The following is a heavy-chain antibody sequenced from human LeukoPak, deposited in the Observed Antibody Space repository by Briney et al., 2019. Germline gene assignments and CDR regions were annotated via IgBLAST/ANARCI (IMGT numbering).Heavy chain of an antibody. V-gene: IGHV3-30*01. D-gene: IGHD3-10*01. J-gene: IGHJ4*02. CDR3: ARAPTLYGSGPVLDY. Sequence: SVKGRFTISRDNSKNTLHLQMNSLRAEDTAVYYCARAPTLYGSGPVLDYWGQGTLVTVSS.